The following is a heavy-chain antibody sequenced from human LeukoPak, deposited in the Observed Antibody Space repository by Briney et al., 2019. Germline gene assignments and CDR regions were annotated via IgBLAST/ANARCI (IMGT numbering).Heavy chain of an antibody. V-gene: IGHV4-38-2*02. Sequence: SETLSLTCTVSGYSISTGYYWGWIRQPPGKGLEWIGSIYHSGSTYYNPSLKSRVTISVDTSKNQFSLKLSSVTAADTAVYYCARDRGEYSYAYDYWGQGTLVTVSS. J-gene: IGHJ4*02. CDR2: IYHSGST. CDR3: ARDRGEYSYAYDY. D-gene: IGHD5-18*01. CDR1: GYSISTGYY.